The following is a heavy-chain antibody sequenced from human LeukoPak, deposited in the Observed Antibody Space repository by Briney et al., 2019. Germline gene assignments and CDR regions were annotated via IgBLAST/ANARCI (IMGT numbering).Heavy chain of an antibody. Sequence: PGGSLRLSCAASGFTFSSYWMHWVRQAPGKGLVWVSRINSDGSSTSYADSVKGRFTISRDNAKNMVYLQRNSLRAEDTAVYYCIRDSSGYYGGFFYWGQGTLVTVSS. V-gene: IGHV3-74*01. J-gene: IGHJ4*02. CDR3: IRDSSGYYGGFFY. CDR2: INSDGSST. D-gene: IGHD3-22*01. CDR1: GFTFSSYW.